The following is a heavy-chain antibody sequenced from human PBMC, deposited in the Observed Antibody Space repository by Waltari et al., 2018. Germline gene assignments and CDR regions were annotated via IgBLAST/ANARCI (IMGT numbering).Heavy chain of an antibody. D-gene: IGHD6-19*01. CDR1: GGSISSSSYY. V-gene: IGHV4-39*07. J-gene: IGHJ4*02. CDR3: ARDAGYSSGWYKGY. Sequence: QLQLQESGPGLVKPSETLSLTCTVSGGSISSSSYYWGWIRQPPGKGLEWIGSIYYSGSTYYNPSLKSRVTISVDTSKNQFSLKLSSVTAADMAVYYCARDAGYSSGWYKGYWGQGTLVTVSS. CDR2: IYYSGST.